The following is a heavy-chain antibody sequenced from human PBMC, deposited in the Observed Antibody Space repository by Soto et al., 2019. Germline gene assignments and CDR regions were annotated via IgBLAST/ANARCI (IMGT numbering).Heavy chain of an antibody. CDR2: ISAYNGNI. V-gene: IGHV1-18*04. J-gene: IGHJ4*02. D-gene: IGHD3-10*01. CDR3: ARDQVRRDGSNSDY. Sequence: ASVKVSCKASGYTFTSYGISWVRQAPGQGLEWMGWISAYNGNINYAQRLQGRVTMTTDTSTRTAYMELRSLRSDDTAVYYCARDQVRRDGSNSDYWGQGTLVTVSS. CDR1: GYTFTSYG.